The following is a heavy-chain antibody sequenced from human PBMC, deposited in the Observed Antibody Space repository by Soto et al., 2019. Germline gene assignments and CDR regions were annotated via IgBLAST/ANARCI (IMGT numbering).Heavy chain of an antibody. D-gene: IGHD4-4*01. CDR3: AREIPPYSNYNGFDP. J-gene: IGHJ5*02. Sequence: ASVKVSCKASGYTFTSYGISWVRQAPGQGLEWMGWISAYNGNTNYAQKLQGRVTMTTDTSTSPAYMELKSLRSDDTAVYYCAREIPPYSNYNGFDPWGQGTLVTVSS. CDR1: GYTFTSYG. V-gene: IGHV1-18*01. CDR2: ISAYNGNT.